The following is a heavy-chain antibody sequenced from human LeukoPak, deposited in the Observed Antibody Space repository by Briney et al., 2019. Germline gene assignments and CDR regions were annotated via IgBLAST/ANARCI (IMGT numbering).Heavy chain of an antibody. D-gene: IGHD6-13*01. CDR1: GFTFSSYA. Sequence: GRSLRLSCAASGFTFSSYAMHWVRQAPGKGLEWVAVISYDGSNKYYADSVKGRFTISRDNSKNTLYLQMNSLRAEDTAVYYCARDSASSWYSAGIFWGQGTLVTVSS. CDR2: ISYDGSNK. V-gene: IGHV3-30-3*01. J-gene: IGHJ4*02. CDR3: ARDSASSWYSAGIF.